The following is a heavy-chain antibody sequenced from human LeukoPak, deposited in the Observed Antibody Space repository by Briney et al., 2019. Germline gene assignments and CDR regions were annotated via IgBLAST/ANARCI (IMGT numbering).Heavy chain of an antibody. J-gene: IGHJ3*02. Sequence: GGSLRLSCAASGFTFSSYSMNWVRQAPGKGLEWVSSISSSSYINNADSVKGRFTISRDNAKNSRNLKLNSLRAEDTAVYYCARAITMMGDAFDIWGQGTMVTVSS. V-gene: IGHV3-21*01. D-gene: IGHD3-22*01. CDR2: ISSSSYI. CDR3: ARAITMMGDAFDI. CDR1: GFTFSSYS.